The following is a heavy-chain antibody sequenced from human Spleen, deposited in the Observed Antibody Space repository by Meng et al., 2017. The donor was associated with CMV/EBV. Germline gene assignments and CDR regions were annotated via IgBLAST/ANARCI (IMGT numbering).Heavy chain of an antibody. CDR1: GFTFSSYE. J-gene: IGHJ6*02. CDR3: ARGRGDNWYYYGMDV. D-gene: IGHD1-1*01. V-gene: IGHV3-48*03. Sequence: GGSLRLSCAASGFTFSSYEMNWVRQAPGKGLEWVSYISSSGSTIYYADSVKGRFTISRDNAEKSLYLQMNGLRAEDTAVYYCARGRGDNWYYYGMDVWGRGTTVTVSS. CDR2: ISSSGSTI.